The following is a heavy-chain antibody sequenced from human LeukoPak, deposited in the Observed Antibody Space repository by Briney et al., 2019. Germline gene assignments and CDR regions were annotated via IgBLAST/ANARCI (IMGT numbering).Heavy chain of an antibody. CDR3: TRGSTTWYFDY. Sequence: GGSLRLSCAASGFTFNSYEMNWVRQAPGKGLEWVSFITSSDNTIYYADSVKGRFIISRDNAKNSLDLQMNSLRAEDTAVYYCTRGSTTWYFDYWGQGTLVTVSS. J-gene: IGHJ4*02. CDR2: ITSSDNTI. CDR1: GFTFNSYE. D-gene: IGHD1-14*01. V-gene: IGHV3-48*03.